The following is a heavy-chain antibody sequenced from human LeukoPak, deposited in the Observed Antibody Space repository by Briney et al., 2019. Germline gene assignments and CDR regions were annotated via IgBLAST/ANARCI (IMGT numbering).Heavy chain of an antibody. CDR3: ARDLGTSGSSTHFDY. J-gene: IGHJ4*02. Sequence: PSETLSLTCTVSGYSISSGYYWGWIRQPPGKGLEWIGSIYPSGSTYYNPSRKSRVTISLDTSKNQFSLKLSSVTAADTAVYYCARDLGTSGSSTHFDYWGQGTLVTVSS. D-gene: IGHD1-26*01. CDR1: GYSISSGYY. CDR2: IYPSGST. V-gene: IGHV4-38-2*02.